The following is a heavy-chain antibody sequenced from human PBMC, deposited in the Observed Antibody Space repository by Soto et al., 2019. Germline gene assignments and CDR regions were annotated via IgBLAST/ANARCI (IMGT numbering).Heavy chain of an antibody. CDR1: GYSFTSYV. Sequence: ASVKVSCKASGYSFTSYVIYWVRQAPGQRLEWMGWINAGNGNTKSSQKFQARVTITSDTSASTAYMELSSLRSEDTAVYFCARGVENIVVVLDVFGYYGMAVWGQGTTVTV. CDR3: ARGVENIVVVLDVFGYYGMAV. CDR2: INAGNGNT. J-gene: IGHJ6*02. D-gene: IGHD2-2*01. V-gene: IGHV1-3*01.